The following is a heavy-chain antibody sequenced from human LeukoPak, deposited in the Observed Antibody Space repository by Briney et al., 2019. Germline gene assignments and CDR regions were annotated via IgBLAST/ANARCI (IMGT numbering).Heavy chain of an antibody. CDR3: AREVGGDFDALDY. V-gene: IGHV4-34*01. CDR2: MNHSGSA. D-gene: IGHD4-17*01. Sequence: SETLSLTCAVYGGSFSRYYWSWIRQPPGKGLEWIGEMNHSGSANYNPSLKSRVTISVDNSKNQLSLTLTSVTAADTAVYYCAREVGGDFDALDYWGQGTLVTVPS. CDR1: GGSFSRYY. J-gene: IGHJ4*02.